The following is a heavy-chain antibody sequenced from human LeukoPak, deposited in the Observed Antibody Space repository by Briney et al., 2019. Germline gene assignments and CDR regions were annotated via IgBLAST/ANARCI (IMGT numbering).Heavy chain of an antibody. J-gene: IGHJ4*02. V-gene: IGHV4-34*01. Sequence: PSETLSLTCAVYGGSFSGYYRTWIRQPPGKGLEWIGEINDSGITNYNPSLKSRVTISVDTSKNQFSLKLTSVTAADTAVYYCARGAPGYWGQGTLVTVSS. CDR2: INDSGIT. CDR1: GGSFSGYY. CDR3: ARGAPGY.